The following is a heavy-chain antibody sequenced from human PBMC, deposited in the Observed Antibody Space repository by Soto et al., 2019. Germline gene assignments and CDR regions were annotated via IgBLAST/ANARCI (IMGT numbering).Heavy chain of an antibody. CDR1: GFTFSSYS. J-gene: IGHJ4*02. CDR3: ARVLWDYGDYVPFFDY. V-gene: IGHV3-21*01. D-gene: IGHD4-17*01. Sequence: GGSLRLSCAASGFTFSSYSMNWVRQAPGKGLEWVSSISSSSSYIYYADSVKGRFTISRDNAKNSLYLQMNSLRAEDTAVYYCARVLWDYGDYVPFFDYWGQGTLVTVSS. CDR2: ISSSSSYI.